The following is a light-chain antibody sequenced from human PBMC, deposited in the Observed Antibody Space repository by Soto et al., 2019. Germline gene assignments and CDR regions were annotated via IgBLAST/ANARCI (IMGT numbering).Light chain of an antibody. Sequence: QSVLRQPGSVCGSPGQSITISCTGTSSDVGGYNYVSWYQQHPGKAPKLMIYEVSNRPSGVSNRFSGSKSGNTASLTISGLQAEDEADYYCSSYTSSSNDYVFGTGTKVTVL. CDR1: SSDVGGYNY. J-gene: IGLJ1*01. CDR3: SSYTSSSNDYV. CDR2: EVS. V-gene: IGLV2-14*01.